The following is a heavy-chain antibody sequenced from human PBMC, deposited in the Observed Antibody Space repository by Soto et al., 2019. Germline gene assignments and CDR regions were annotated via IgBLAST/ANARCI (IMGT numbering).Heavy chain of an antibody. D-gene: IGHD5-18*01. Sequence: QVQLVQSGAEVKKPGASVKVSCKASGYTFTSYGISWVRQAPGQGLEWMGWISAYNGNTNYAQKLQGRVTMTTDTSTSTAYMELMSLRSDDTAVYYCARDRGYTYYYYYYGMDVWGQGTTVTVSS. CDR2: ISAYNGNT. CDR1: GYTFTSYG. J-gene: IGHJ6*02. V-gene: IGHV1-18*01. CDR3: ARDRGYTYYYYYYGMDV.